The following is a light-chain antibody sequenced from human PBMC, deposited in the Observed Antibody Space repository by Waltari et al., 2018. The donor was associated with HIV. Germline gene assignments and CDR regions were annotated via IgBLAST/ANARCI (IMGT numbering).Light chain of an antibody. V-gene: IGKV1-9*01. CDR1: QGISNY. Sequence: DIQLTQSPSFLSASVGDRVSFTCRASQGISNYLAWYQQKPGKAPKLLIYSASTLLSGVPSRCSGRGSGTEFTLTISSLQPEDFATYDCQQLKSYPLTFGGGTKVAIK. CDR2: SAS. J-gene: IGKJ4*01. CDR3: QQLKSYPLT.